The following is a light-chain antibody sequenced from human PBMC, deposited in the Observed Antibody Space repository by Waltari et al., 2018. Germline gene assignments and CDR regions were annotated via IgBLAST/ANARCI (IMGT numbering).Light chain of an antibody. V-gene: IGKV4-1*01. CDR3: QQHYSTPRT. CDR2: WAS. J-gene: IGKJ1*01. Sequence: DIVMTQSPDSLAVSLGERATINCKSSQNILYSSNNKNYLAWYQLKPGQAPKLRFYWASTRESGFPDRFSGSGSGTEFTLSINSLQAEDVAVYYCQQHYSTPRTFGQGTKVEIK. CDR1: QNILYSSNNKNY.